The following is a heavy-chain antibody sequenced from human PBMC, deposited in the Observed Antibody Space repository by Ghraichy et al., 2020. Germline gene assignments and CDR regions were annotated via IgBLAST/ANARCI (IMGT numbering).Heavy chain of an antibody. J-gene: IGHJ4*02. CDR3: ARGAVGSADDS. CDR1: GASLRGFY. D-gene: IGHD2-15*01. Sequence: SETLSLTCNVSGASLRGFYWSWLRQPAGKGLEWIGRIYTSGSTNLNPSFKSRISMSIDTSKTAFSMKLRSLTAADTAVYYCARGAVGSADDSWGPGTLVIVSS. CDR2: IYTSGST. V-gene: IGHV4-4*07.